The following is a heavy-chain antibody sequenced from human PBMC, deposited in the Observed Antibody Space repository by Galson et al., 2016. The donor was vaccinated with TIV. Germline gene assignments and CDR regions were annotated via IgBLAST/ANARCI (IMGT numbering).Heavy chain of an antibody. J-gene: IGHJ4*02. D-gene: IGHD2-15*01. Sequence: TLSLTCTVSGGSISSNGIFWSWIRQHPGKVLEWIGYIYHSGSTHYNPSRTSRVAMSVDTSKNQFSLTLTSVTAADTVVYYCARDQDSGAYFDYWGQGTLATVSS. CDR1: GGSISSNGIF. CDR2: IYHSGST. CDR3: ARDQDSGAYFDY. V-gene: IGHV4-31*03.